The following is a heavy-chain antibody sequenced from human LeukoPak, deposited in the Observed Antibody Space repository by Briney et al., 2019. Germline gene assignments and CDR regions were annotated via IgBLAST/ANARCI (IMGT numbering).Heavy chain of an antibody. CDR1: GGSISSYY. CDR2: IYTSGST. Sequence: PSETLSLTCTVSGGSISSYYWSWVRQSAGKGLEWIWRIYTSGSTTYNPSLKSRGTMSVDTSQNQLSLKLRSVTAADTALYYCARGLVSGEQRLAARVYYYYYMDVRGKGTTVTVPS. D-gene: IGHD6-25*01. CDR3: ARGLVSGEQRLAARVYYYYYMDV. J-gene: IGHJ6*03. V-gene: IGHV4-4*07.